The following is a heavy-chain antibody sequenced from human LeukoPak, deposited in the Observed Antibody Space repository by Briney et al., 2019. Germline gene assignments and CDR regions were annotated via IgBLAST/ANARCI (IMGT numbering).Heavy chain of an antibody. V-gene: IGHV4-34*01. CDR2: INHSGST. D-gene: IGHD2-15*01. CDR1: GGSFSGYY. Sequence: SETLSLTCAVYGGSFSGYYWSWLRQPPGKGLEWIGEINHSGSTNYNASLKSRVTISVDTSKNQFSLKLSSVTAADTAVYYCARGGVVVVAASHDAFDIWGQGTMVTVSS. CDR3: ARGGVVVVAASHDAFDI. J-gene: IGHJ3*02.